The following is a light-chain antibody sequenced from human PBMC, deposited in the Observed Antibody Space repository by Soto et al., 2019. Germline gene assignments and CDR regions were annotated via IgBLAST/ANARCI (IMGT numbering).Light chain of an antibody. J-gene: IGLJ2*01. CDR1: SSDIGGYNY. CDR3: SSYTSSTTVI. Sequence: QSVLAQPASVSGSPGQSITISCTGTSSDIGGYNYLSWYQQHPGKAPKLMLYEVTNRPSGVSNRFSGSKSGNTASLTISGLQADDEADYYCSSYTSSTTVIFGGGTKLTVL. V-gene: IGLV2-14*01. CDR2: EVT.